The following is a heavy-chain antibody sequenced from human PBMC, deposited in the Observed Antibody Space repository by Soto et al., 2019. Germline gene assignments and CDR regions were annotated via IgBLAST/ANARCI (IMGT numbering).Heavy chain of an antibody. CDR3: AHRVLRTVFGLVTTTAIYFDF. D-gene: IGHD3-3*01. Sequence: QITLNESGPTQVKPRQTLTLTCTFSGFSLTTSGVGVGWIRQSPGKAPEWLALIYWDDDKRYSPSLKSRLTITKATSKNQEVLTMAALDPADTATYSCAHRVLRTVFGLVTTTAIYFDFWGQGTPVAVSS. CDR2: IYWDDDK. J-gene: IGHJ4*02. CDR1: GFSLTTSGVG. V-gene: IGHV2-5*02.